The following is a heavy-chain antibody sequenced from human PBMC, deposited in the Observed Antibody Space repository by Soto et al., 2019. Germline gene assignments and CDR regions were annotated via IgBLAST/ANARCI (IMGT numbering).Heavy chain of an antibody. J-gene: IGHJ4*02. V-gene: IGHV1-3*01. D-gene: IGHD6-19*01. CDR1: GYTFTNYA. CDR3: ARGHSDWYYLGDN. Sequence: QVQLVQSGAEVKTPGTSVKVSCKASGYTFTNYAMFWVRQAPGQRLEWMGWITPGNGNTRYSQKFQGRVTITGDTSANTAYMELSSLRSEDTAVYYCARGHSDWYYLGDNWGQGTLVTVSS. CDR2: ITPGNGNT.